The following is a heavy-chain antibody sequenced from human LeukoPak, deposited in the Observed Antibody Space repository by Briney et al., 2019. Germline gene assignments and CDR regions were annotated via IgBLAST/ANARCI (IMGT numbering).Heavy chain of an antibody. V-gene: IGHV4-59*08. CDR2: IYDSGNT. CDR1: GASISSYY. Sequence: SETLSLTCTVSGASISSYYWSWIRQSPGKGLEWIGYIYDSGNTNYNPSLKSRVTISVDTSKNQFSLKLTSVTAADTAVYYCARSGEYYYGSGSHYTGRFDYWGQGTLVTVSS. CDR3: ARSGEYYYGSGSHYTGRFDY. J-gene: IGHJ4*02. D-gene: IGHD3-10*01.